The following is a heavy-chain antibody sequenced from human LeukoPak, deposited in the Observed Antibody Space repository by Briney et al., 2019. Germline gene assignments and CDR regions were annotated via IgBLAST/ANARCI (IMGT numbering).Heavy chain of an antibody. V-gene: IGHV3-66*01. Sequence: GGSLRLSCAASEFSVGSNYMTWVRQAPGKGLEWVSLIYSGGSTYYADSVKGRFTISRDNSKNTLYLQMNSLRAEDTAVYYCAKETLRWLHRFDYWGQGTLVTVSS. D-gene: IGHD5-12*01. CDR3: AKETLRWLHRFDY. CDR1: EFSVGSNY. CDR2: IYSGGST. J-gene: IGHJ4*02.